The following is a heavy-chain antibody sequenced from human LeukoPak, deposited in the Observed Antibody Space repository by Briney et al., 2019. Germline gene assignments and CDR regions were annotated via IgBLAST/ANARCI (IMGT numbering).Heavy chain of an antibody. CDR1: GRSIGTYY. Sequence: SETLSLTCTVSGRSIGTYYWNWIRQPPGKGLEWIGYIYYNGSTNYNPSLKSRVTISVDTSKNQFSLKLSSVTAADTAVYYCARHAEDYCGGDCYSLIGYFDLWGRGTLVTVSS. CDR3: ARHAEDYCGGDCYSLIGYFDL. CDR2: IYYNGST. J-gene: IGHJ2*01. D-gene: IGHD2-21*02. V-gene: IGHV4-59*08.